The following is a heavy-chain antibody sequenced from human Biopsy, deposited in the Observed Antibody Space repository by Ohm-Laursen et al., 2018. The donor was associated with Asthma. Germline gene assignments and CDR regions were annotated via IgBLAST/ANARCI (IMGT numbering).Heavy chain of an antibody. D-gene: IGHD6-13*01. Sequence: SLRLSCTASGFSFHNYGMNWVRRAPGRGLEWVAQILFDGRKINYPDSVKGRFTISRDNSKNMVYLQMNSLRPEDTAVYYCAKDRIAGRSYYFDYWGQGSLVSVSS. CDR3: AKDRIAGRSYYFDY. J-gene: IGHJ4*02. V-gene: IGHV3-30*18. CDR1: GFSFHNYG. CDR2: ILFDGRKI.